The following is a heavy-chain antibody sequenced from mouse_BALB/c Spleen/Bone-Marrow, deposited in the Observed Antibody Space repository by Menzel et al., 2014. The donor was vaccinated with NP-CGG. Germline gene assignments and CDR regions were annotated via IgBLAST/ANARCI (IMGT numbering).Heavy chain of an antibody. CDR3: ARGGICVDY. V-gene: IGHV1-80*01. CDR1: GYFFCVYW. CDR2: IYPGDGDT. Sequence: LMESGAELVRPGSSVKISCKASGYFFCVYWMKWVKQRPGQGPEWTGQIYPGDGDTYYNGKFKDTVTLTADNSSNTAYMQLSSLTSEDSAVYFCARGGICVDYWGQGTPLTVSS. D-gene: IGHD1-1*01. J-gene: IGHJ2*01.